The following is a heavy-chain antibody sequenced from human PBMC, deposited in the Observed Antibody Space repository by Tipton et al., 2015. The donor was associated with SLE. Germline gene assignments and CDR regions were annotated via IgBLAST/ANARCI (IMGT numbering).Heavy chain of an antibody. D-gene: IGHD2-21*02. CDR3: ARQLGWGDPFAFDY. CDR2: MSHSGST. J-gene: IGHJ4*02. V-gene: IGHV4-38-2*01. Sequence: TLSLTCAVSGYSISSGYYWGWIRQPPGKGLEWIGSMSHSGSTYYNPSLNSRVTMSIATSKNQFSLKLTSVTAADTAVYYCARQLGWGDPFAFDYWGQGTLVTVSP. CDR1: GYSISSGYY.